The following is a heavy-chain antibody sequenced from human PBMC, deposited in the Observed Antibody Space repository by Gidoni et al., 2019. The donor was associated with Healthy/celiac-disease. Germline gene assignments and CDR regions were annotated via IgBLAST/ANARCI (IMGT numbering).Heavy chain of an antibody. CDR3: AKDFGPYYYDSSGYYGFYFQH. J-gene: IGHJ1*01. CDR2: ISWNSGSI. V-gene: IGHV3-9*01. Sequence: EVQLVESGGGLVQPGRSLRLSCAASGFTLDDYAMHWVRQAPGQGMEWVSGISWNSGSIGYADSVKGRFTISRDNAKNSLYLQMNSLRAEDTALYYCAKDFGPYYYDSSGYYGFYFQHWGQGTLVTVSS. D-gene: IGHD3-22*01. CDR1: GFTLDDYA.